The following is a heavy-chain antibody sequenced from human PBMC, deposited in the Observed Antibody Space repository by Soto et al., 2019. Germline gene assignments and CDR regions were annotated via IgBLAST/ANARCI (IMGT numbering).Heavy chain of an antibody. D-gene: IGHD4-17*01. CDR3: ARWSPNSSYGGWVGY. J-gene: IGHJ4*02. V-gene: IGHV4-39*01. Sequence: QLQLQESGPGLVKPSETLSLTCTVSGDSIRIADYFWGWIRQPPGKGLDWIGSIHYSGRTYYNLSLKSRVTRAIGTSRSQFSLTLNSVTAADTAVYYCARWSPNSSYGGWVGYWGQGTLVTVSS. CDR1: GDSIRIADYF. CDR2: IHYSGRT.